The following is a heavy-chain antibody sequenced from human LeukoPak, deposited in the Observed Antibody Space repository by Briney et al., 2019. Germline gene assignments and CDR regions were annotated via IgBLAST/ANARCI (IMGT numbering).Heavy chain of an antibody. D-gene: IGHD1-26*01. CDR2: IFTSGST. CDR1: GGSISSGRYY. J-gene: IGHJ5*02. CDR3: ARPSIVGATWRRWFDP. Sequence: PSQTLSLTCTVSGGSISSGRYYWSWIRQPAGKGLEWIGHIFTSGSTNYNPSLKSRVTISVDTSKNQFSLKLSSVTAADTAVYYCARPSIVGATWRRWFDPWGQGTLVTVSS. V-gene: IGHV4-61*09.